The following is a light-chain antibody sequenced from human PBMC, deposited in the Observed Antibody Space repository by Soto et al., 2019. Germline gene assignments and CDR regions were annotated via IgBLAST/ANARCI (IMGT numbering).Light chain of an antibody. J-gene: IGKJ3*01. CDR1: QSVSSY. CDR2: DAS. Sequence: EIVLTQSPATLSLSPGERATLSCRASQSVSSYLAWYQQKPGQAPRLLIYDASNRATGIPARFSGSGSGTDFTLTISSLEPEDFAVYYCPQRSNWRGFTFGPGTKVDIK. CDR3: PQRSNWRGFT. V-gene: IGKV3-11*01.